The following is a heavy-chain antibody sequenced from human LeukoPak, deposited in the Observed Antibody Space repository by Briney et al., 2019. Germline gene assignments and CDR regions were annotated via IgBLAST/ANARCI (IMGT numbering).Heavy chain of an antibody. CDR1: GFTFISNY. J-gene: IGHJ4*02. D-gene: IGHD2-15*01. CDR2: IYSGGST. CDR3: ARYYCSGGSCYEY. Sequence: GGSLRLSFAASGFTFISNYRSWVGRPPGKGREGVSVIYSGGSTYYADSVKGRFTISRDNSKNTLYLQMNSLRAEDTAVYYCARYYCSGGSCYEYWGQGTLVTVSS. V-gene: IGHV3-53*01.